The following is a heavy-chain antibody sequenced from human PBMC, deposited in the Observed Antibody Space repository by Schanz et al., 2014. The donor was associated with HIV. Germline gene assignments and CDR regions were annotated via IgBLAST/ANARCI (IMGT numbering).Heavy chain of an antibody. CDR2: IIPIFGTT. J-gene: IGHJ4*02. CDR1: GGTFSSYA. V-gene: IGHV1-69*01. Sequence: QVQLVQSGPEVKKPGSSVKVSCKASGGTFSSYAISWVRQAPGQGLEWMGGIIPIFGTTNYAQKFQGRVTITADDYTSTAYMELSMLRAEDTAVYYCARGRYSGSYYNYWGQGTLVTVSS. D-gene: IGHD1-26*01. CDR3: ARGRYSGSYYNY.